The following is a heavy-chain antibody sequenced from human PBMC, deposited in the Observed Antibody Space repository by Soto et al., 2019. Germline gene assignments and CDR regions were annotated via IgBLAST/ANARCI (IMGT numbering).Heavy chain of an antibody. CDR1: GFTFSSDG. Sequence: LRLSFAASGFTFSSDGMHWVRQAPGKGLEWVAVISYDGSYQYYVDSVRGRFTISRDNSKNTLYLQMNSLRAEDTAVYYCAKDEISKTIRGDAFNFWGQGTMVTVSS. V-gene: IGHV3-30*18. J-gene: IGHJ3*01. CDR2: ISYDGSYQ. D-gene: IGHD1-7*01. CDR3: AKDEISKTIRGDAFNF.